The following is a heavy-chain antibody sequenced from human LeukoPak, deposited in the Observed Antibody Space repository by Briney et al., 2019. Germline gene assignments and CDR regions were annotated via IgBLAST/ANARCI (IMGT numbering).Heavy chain of an antibody. CDR2: IWYAGNNK. V-gene: IGHV3-33*01. CDR1: GFTFSNYA. Sequence: GGSLRLSCAASGFTFSNYAMHWVRQAPGKGLEWVALIWYAGNNKYYTDSVKGRFTISRDNSKNTLNLQMNSLRAEDTAVYYCVRESSGGTYSFDYWGQGTLVTVSS. D-gene: IGHD3-10*01. CDR3: VRESSGGTYSFDY. J-gene: IGHJ4*02.